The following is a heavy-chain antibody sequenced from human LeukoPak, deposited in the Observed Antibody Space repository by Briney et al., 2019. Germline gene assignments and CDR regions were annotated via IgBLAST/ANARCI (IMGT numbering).Heavy chain of an antibody. Sequence: GGSLRLSCAASGFTFSSYAMHWVRQAPGKGLEYVSAISSNGGSTYYANSVKGRFTISRDNSKNTLYLRMGSLRAEDMAVYYCARAGWELLGTGYYYYMDVWGKGTTVTISS. CDR3: ARAGWELLGTGYYYYMDV. D-gene: IGHD1-26*01. J-gene: IGHJ6*03. CDR2: ISSNGGST. V-gene: IGHV3-64*01. CDR1: GFTFSSYA.